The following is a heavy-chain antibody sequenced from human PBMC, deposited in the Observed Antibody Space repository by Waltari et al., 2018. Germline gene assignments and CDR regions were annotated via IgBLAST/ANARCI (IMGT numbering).Heavy chain of an antibody. Sequence: QVQLQESGPGLVKPSETLSLTCAVSGYSISSGYYWGWIRQPPGKGLEWIGSIYHSGSTYYNPSLKSRVTISVDTSKNQFSLKLSSVTAADTAVYYCARNHPRLSFRELSYYFDYWGQGTLVTVSS. V-gene: IGHV4-38-2*01. CDR2: IYHSGST. CDR3: ARNHPRLSFRELSYYFDY. CDR1: GYSISSGYY. D-gene: IGHD3-10*01. J-gene: IGHJ4*02.